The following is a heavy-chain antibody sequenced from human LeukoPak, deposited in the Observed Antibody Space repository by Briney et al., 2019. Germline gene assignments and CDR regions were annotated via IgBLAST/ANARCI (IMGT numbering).Heavy chain of an antibody. D-gene: IGHD6-13*01. Sequence: GESLKISCKGSGYSFTSYWIGWVRQMPGKGLEWMGIIYPGDSDTRYSPSFQGQVTISADKSISTAYLQWSSLKASDTAMYYCARQNIAAAAHRDYYYYMDVWGKGTTVIISS. V-gene: IGHV5-51*01. CDR2: IYPGDSDT. J-gene: IGHJ6*03. CDR1: GYSFTSYW. CDR3: ARQNIAAAAHRDYYYYMDV.